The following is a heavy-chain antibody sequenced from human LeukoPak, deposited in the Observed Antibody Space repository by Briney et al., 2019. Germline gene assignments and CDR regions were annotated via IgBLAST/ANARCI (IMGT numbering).Heavy chain of an antibody. CDR3: ARDNLEGGSYHFDY. V-gene: IGHV4-4*07. CDR1: GGSISSSY. Sequence: SETLSLTCTVSGGSISSSYWSWIRRPAGKGLEWIGRIYTSGSSSYNPSLKSRVTMSVDTSKNQFSLKLSSVTAADTAVYYCARDNLEGGSYHFDYWGQGTLVTVSS. D-gene: IGHD1-26*01. J-gene: IGHJ4*02. CDR2: IYTSGSS.